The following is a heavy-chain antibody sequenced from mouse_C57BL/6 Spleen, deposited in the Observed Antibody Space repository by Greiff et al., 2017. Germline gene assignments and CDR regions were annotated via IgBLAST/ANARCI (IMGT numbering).Heavy chain of an antibody. CDR3: ARTHYSLYYFDY. J-gene: IGHJ2*01. D-gene: IGHD2-12*01. CDR2: IYPGDGDT. V-gene: IGHV1-82*01. Sequence: VQLQQSGPELVKPGASVKISCKASGYAFSSSWMNWVKQRPGKGLEWIGRIYPGDGDTNYNGMFKGKATLTADKSSSTAYMQLSSLTSEDSAVYFCARTHYSLYYFDYWGQGTTLTVSS. CDR1: GYAFSSSW.